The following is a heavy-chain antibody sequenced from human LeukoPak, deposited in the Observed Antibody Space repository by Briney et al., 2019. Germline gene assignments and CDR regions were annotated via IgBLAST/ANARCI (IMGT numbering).Heavy chain of an antibody. Sequence: PGGSLRLSCAASGFTFSSYGMHWVRQAPGKGLEWVAFIRYDGSNKYYADSVKGRFTISRDNSKNTLYLQMNSLRAEDTAVYYCARGAWRWEMATTQFDYWGQGTLVTVSS. J-gene: IGHJ4*02. CDR3: ARGAWRWEMATTQFDY. CDR1: GFTFSSYG. V-gene: IGHV3-30*02. CDR2: IRYDGSNK. D-gene: IGHD5-24*01.